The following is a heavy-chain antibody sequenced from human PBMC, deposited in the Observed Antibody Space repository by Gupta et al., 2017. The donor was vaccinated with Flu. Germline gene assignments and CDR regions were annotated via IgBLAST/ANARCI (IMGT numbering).Heavy chain of an antibody. V-gene: IGHV1-2*02. CDR2: INPHTGVT. J-gene: IGHJ4*02. Sequence: QVSLVQSGAEVKKPGASVWISCKASGLPFNDFYIHWVPQAPGQGLEWLGWINPHTGVTHCAQKFQDKITMTRDTSVTSAYMALNTLTSDDTAVYYCARGTTSGVVYYFDFWGQGTLVTVSS. CDR1: GLPFNDFY. D-gene: IGHD3-3*01. CDR3: ARGTTSGVVYYFDF.